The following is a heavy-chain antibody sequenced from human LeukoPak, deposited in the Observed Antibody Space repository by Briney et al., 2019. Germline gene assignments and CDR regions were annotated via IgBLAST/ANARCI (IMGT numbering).Heavy chain of an antibody. Sequence: PSETLSLTCTVSGGSISSSSYYWGWIRQPPGKGLEWLGSIYYSGSTYYNPSLKSRVTISVDTSKNQFSLKLSSVTAADTAVYHCARHKEEVYYFDYWGQGTLVTVSS. D-gene: IGHD5/OR15-5a*01. J-gene: IGHJ4*02. CDR1: GGSISSSSYY. V-gene: IGHV4-39*01. CDR2: IYYSGST. CDR3: ARHKEEVYYFDY.